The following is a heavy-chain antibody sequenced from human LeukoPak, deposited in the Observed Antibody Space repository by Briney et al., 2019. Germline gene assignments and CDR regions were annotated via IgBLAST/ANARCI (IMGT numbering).Heavy chain of an antibody. CDR1: GASISSYY. D-gene: IGHD5-24*01. CDR3: ASHTAGHGSGY. CDR2: IYYSGST. J-gene: IGHJ4*02. Sequence: PSETLSLTCTVSGASISSYYWSWIRQPPGKGLVWIGHIYYSGSTNYNRSLKSRVTISVDTSKNQFSLNLNSVIAADTAMYYCASHTAGHGSGYWGQGVLVTVSS. V-gene: IGHV4-59*08.